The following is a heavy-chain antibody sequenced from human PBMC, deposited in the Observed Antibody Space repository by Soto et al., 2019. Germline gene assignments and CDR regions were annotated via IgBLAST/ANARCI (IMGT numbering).Heavy chain of an antibody. V-gene: IGHV3-23*01. D-gene: IGHD6-19*01. J-gene: IGHJ1*01. CDR1: GGTFSSYA. CDR2: ISGSGDST. Sequence: ASVKVSCKASGGTFSSYARSWVRQAPGKGLEWVSGISGSGDSTYYADSVKGRFTISRDNSKNTLYLQMNSLRAEDTAVYYCAKGVPGIAVAGTGYFQHWGQGTLVTVSS. CDR3: AKGVPGIAVAGTGYFQH.